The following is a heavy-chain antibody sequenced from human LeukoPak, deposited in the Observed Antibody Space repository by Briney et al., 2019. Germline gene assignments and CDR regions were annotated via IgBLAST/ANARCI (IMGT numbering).Heavy chain of an antibody. Sequence: GASVKVSCRASGYTFTDYYIHWVRQAPGQGLEWMGWINPDNGGTNYAQKFQGRGTMTRETSIRTVYMDLSRLRSDDTAVFYCTREARVGNWFDPWGQGTQVTVSS. J-gene: IGHJ5*02. CDR2: INPDNGGT. V-gene: IGHV1-2*02. D-gene: IGHD2-2*01. CDR3: TREARVGNWFDP. CDR1: GYTFTDYY.